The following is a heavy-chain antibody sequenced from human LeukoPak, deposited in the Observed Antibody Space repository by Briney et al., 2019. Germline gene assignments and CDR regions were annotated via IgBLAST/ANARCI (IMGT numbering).Heavy chain of an antibody. J-gene: IGHJ4*02. CDR3: AKLLRAGRLLTISLDS. V-gene: IGHV3-23*01. D-gene: IGHD3-10*01. Sequence: PGGSLRLSCAASGFTFTSYGIHWVRQAPGKGLEWVSAISGSGGATHYADSVKGRFTISRDNSKNTVYLQLNSLRAEGTAVYYCAKLLRAGRLLTISLDSWGQGTLVTVSS. CDR2: ISGSGGAT. CDR1: GFTFTSYG.